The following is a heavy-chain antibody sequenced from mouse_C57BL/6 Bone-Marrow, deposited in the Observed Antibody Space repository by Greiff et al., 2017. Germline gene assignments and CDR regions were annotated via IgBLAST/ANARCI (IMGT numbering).Heavy chain of an antibody. V-gene: IGHV14-2*01. D-gene: IGHD1-1*01. Sequence: VQLQQSGAELVKPGASVKLSCTASGLNIKDYYMHRVKQRTEPGLEWIGRIDSEDGETKYAPKFQGKAPITADTSSNTTYLQLSSLTSEDTAVYYCARSETTVPYALDYWGQGTTVTVSS. J-gene: IGHJ4*01. CDR2: IDSEDGET. CDR3: ARSETTVPYALDY. CDR1: GLNIKDYY.